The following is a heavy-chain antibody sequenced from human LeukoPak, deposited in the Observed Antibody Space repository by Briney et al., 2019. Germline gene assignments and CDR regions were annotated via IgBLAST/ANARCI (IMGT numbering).Heavy chain of an antibody. V-gene: IGHV4-4*02. Sequence: SGTLSLTCAVSGGSISSANWWSWVRQPPGKGLEWIGEIHHSGSTNHNPSLRSRVTISVDASKNQFSLKLSSVTAADTAVYYCARGGGVAGTPYNPYDYWGQGTLVTVSS. CDR1: GGSISSANW. CDR3: ARGGGVAGTPYNPYDY. D-gene: IGHD6-19*01. CDR2: IHHSGST. J-gene: IGHJ4*02.